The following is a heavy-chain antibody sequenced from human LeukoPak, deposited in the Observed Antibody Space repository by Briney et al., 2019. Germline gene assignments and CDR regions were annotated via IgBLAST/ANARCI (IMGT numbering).Heavy chain of an antibody. J-gene: IGHJ3*02. D-gene: IGHD4-17*01. CDR2: IKVDGYA. CDR3: ARDPNGDYIGAFDI. Sequence: GGSLRLSCAASGFIFNRYAMMWLRQAPGKGPEWVSAIKVDGYAEYTDSVRGRFTTSRDDSRNTLYLQMNRLRVDDTAVYYCARDPNGDYIGAFDILGQGTMVTVSS. V-gene: IGHV3-23*01. CDR1: GFIFNRYA.